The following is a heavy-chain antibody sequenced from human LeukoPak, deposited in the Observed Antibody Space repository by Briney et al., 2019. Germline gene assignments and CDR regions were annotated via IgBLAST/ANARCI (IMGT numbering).Heavy chain of an antibody. CDR1: GYTFTSYA. Sequence: GASVKVSRKASGYTFTSYAMNWMRQAPGQGLEWMGWINTNTGNPTYVQGFTGRFVFSLDTSVSTAYLQISSLKAEDTAVYYCARGLSEFYYDSSGYPLWGQGTLVTVSS. D-gene: IGHD3-22*01. CDR2: INTNTGNP. V-gene: IGHV7-4-1*02. CDR3: ARGLSEFYYDSSGYPL. J-gene: IGHJ4*02.